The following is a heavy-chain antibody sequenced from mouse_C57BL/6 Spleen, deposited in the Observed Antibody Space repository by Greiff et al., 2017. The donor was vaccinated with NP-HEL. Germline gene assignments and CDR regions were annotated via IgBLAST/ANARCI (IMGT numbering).Heavy chain of an antibody. V-gene: IGHV1-69*01. D-gene: IGHD2-4*01. Sequence: QVQLQQPGAELVMPGASVKLSCKASGYTFTSYWMHWVKQRPGQGLEWIGEIDPSDSYTNYNQTFKGKSTLTVDKSSSTAYMQLSSLTSEDSAVYYCARGGLQDYWGQGTTLTVSS. CDR2: IDPSDSYT. CDR1: GYTFTSYW. CDR3: ARGGLQDY. J-gene: IGHJ2*01.